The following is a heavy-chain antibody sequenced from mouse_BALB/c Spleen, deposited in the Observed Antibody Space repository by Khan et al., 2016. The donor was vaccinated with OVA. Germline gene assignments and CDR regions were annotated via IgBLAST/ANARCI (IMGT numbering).Heavy chain of an antibody. J-gene: IGHJ2*01. CDR1: GFSLTNYG. CDR2: IWAGGST. V-gene: IGHV2-9*02. CDR3: ARNIEPDYFDY. Sequence: QVKLKESGPGLVAPSQSLSITCTVSGFSLTNYGVHWVRQPPGKGLEWLGVIWAGGSTNYNSALMSRLSISKDNSKSQVFLKMNSLQTDDTAKYFCARNIEPDYFDYWGQGTTLTVSS. D-gene: IGHD1-3*01.